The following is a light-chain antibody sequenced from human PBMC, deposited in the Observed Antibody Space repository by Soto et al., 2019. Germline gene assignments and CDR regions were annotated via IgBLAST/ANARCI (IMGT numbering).Light chain of an antibody. J-gene: IGKJ1*01. Sequence: DIVLTQSPATLSLSPWERATLSCRASQSISNYLAWYQQKPGQAPRLLIYDASRRATGIPDRVSGSGSGTDFTLTISRLEPEDFAVYYCQQYGNSPRTFGQGTKVDIK. CDR1: QSISNY. CDR2: DAS. CDR3: QQYGNSPRT. V-gene: IGKV3-20*01.